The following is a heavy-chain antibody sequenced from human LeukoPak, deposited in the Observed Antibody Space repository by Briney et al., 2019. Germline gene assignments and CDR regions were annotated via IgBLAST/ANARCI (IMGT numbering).Heavy chain of an antibody. CDR1: GYTFTDYY. CDR2: VDPEDGET. D-gene: IGHD1-7*01. J-gene: IGHJ4*02. CDR3: ATGEVTGTRVAFLY. V-gene: IGHV1-69-2*01. Sequence: ASVKVSCKASGYTFTDYYIHWVQQAPGKGLEWMGRVDPEDGETIYAEKFQGRFTITADTSTDTAYMELSSLRSEDTAVYYCATGEVTGTRVAFLYWGQGTLVTVSS.